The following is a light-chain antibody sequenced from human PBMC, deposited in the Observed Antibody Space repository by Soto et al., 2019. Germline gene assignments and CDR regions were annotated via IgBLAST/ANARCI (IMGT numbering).Light chain of an antibody. CDR2: RNN. V-gene: IGLV1-47*01. CDR3: AAWDDSLSGDV. J-gene: IGLJ1*01. Sequence: QSVLTQPPSASGTPGQRVTISCSGSSSNIGSNYVYWYQQLPGTAPKLLFYRNNQRPSGVPDRFSGSKSGTSASLAISGLRSEDEADYYCAAWDDSLSGDVFGTGTKLTVL. CDR1: SSNIGSNY.